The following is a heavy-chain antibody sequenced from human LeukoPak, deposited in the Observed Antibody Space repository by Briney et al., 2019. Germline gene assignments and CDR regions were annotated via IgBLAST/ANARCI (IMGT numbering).Heavy chain of an antibody. V-gene: IGHV4-39*01. Sequence: PSETLSLTCTVSGGSISSSSYYWGWIRQPPGKGLEWIGSIYYSGSTYYNPSLKSRVTISVDTSKNQFSLKLGSVTAADTAVYYCARRYDFWSGYFDYWGQGTLVTVSS. CDR3: ARRYDFWSGYFDY. CDR1: GGSISSSSYY. J-gene: IGHJ4*02. D-gene: IGHD3-3*01. CDR2: IYYSGST.